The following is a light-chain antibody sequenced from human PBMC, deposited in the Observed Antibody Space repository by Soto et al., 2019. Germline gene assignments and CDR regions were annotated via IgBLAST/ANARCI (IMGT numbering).Light chain of an antibody. Sequence: QSVLTQPASVSGSPGQSIAISCTGTSSDVGGYSYVSWYQQQPGKAPKLVISDVSNRPSGVSDRFSGSKSGNTASLTISGLQTEDEADYYCASYTTSSTYVSGTGTKVTVL. CDR3: ASYTTSSTYV. J-gene: IGLJ1*01. CDR1: SSDVGGYSY. CDR2: DVS. V-gene: IGLV2-14*01.